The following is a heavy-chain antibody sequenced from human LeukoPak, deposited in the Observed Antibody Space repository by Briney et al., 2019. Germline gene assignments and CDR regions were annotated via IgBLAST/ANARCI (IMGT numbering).Heavy chain of an antibody. V-gene: IGHV3-30*02. Sequence: GGTLRLSCAASGFTFSSYGMHWVRQAPGKGLEWVAFIRYDGSNKYYADSVKGRFTISRDNSKNTLYLQMNSRRAEDTAVYYCANLVVITRHDAFDIWGQGTMVTVSS. J-gene: IGHJ3*02. CDR1: GFTFSSYG. D-gene: IGHD3-22*01. CDR3: ANLVVITRHDAFDI. CDR2: IRYDGSNK.